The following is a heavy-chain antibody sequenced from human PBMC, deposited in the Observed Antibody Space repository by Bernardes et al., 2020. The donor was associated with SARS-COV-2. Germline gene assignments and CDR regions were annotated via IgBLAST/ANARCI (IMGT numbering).Heavy chain of an antibody. Sequence: PTLVKPTQTLTLTCTFSGFSLRTRGVCVSWIRQPPGKALEWLARIDWDDDKYYNTSLKTRLTISKDTSKNQVILTMTNMDPADTATYYCARTPTVTTSYYFDFWGQGNLVTVSS. CDR1: GFSLRTRGVC. D-gene: IGHD4-17*01. J-gene: IGHJ4*02. CDR3: ARTPTVTTSYYFDF. V-gene: IGHV2-70*11. CDR2: IDWDDDK.